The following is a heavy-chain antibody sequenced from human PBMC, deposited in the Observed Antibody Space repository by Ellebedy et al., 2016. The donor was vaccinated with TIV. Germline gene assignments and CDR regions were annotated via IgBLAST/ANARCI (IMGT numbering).Heavy chain of an antibody. Sequence: GGSLRLXCAASGFTFSSYAMSWVRQAPGKGLEWVSAISGSGGSTYYADSVKGRFTISRDNSKNTLYLQMNSLRAEDTAVYYCAVLASLVVGAGYWGQGTLVTVSS. V-gene: IGHV3-23*01. CDR2: ISGSGGST. J-gene: IGHJ4*02. D-gene: IGHD2-15*01. CDR1: GFTFSSYA. CDR3: AVLASLVVGAGY.